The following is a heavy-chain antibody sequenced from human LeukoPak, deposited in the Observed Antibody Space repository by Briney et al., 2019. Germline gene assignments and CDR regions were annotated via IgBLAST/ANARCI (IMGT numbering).Heavy chain of an antibody. Sequence: GGSLRLSCAASGFTFSAYTLNWVRQAPGKGLEWVSSIKGSDNYIYNADSVAGRFTVSTDDALNSIYLQMNSLRVEDTAIYYCARSRGMSMNDKNLLYWGQGSLVTVSS. J-gene: IGHJ4*02. CDR2: IKGSDNYI. CDR3: ARSRGMSMNDKNLLY. CDR1: GFTFSAYT. D-gene: IGHD3-10*01. V-gene: IGHV3-21*06.